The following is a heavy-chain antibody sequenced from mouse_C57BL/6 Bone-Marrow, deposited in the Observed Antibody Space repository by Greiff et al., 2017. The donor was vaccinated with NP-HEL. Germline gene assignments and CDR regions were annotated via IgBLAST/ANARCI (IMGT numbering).Heavy chain of an antibody. CDR3: TPHYYGSSPYFDY. CDR2: IRLKSDNYAT. J-gene: IGHJ2*01. Sequence: EVNVVESGGGLVQPGGSMKLSCVASGFTFSNYWMNWVRQSPEKGLEWVAQIRLKSDNYATHYAESVKGRFTISRDDSKSSVYLQMNNLRAEDTGIYYCTPHYYGSSPYFDYWGQGTTLTVSS. D-gene: IGHD1-1*01. CDR1: GFTFSNYW. V-gene: IGHV6-3*01.